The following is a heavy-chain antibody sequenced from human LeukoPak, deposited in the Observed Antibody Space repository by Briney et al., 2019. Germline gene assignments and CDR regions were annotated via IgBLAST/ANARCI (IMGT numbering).Heavy chain of an antibody. CDR2: ISAYNGNT. J-gene: IGHJ3*02. D-gene: IGHD6-19*01. CDR3: ARGQTYSSGWPYDAFDI. CDR1: GYTFTSYG. V-gene: IGHV1-18*01. Sequence: VASVKVSCKASGYTFTSYGISWARQAPGQGLEWMGWISAYNGNTNYAQKLQGRVTMTTDTSTSTAYMELRSLRSDDTAVYYCARGQTYSSGWPYDAFDIWGQGTMVTVSS.